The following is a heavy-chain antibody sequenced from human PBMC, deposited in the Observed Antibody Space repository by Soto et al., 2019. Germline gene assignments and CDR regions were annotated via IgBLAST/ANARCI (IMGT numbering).Heavy chain of an antibody. V-gene: IGHV3-49*03. Sequence: GGSLRLSCTASGFTFGDYAMSWFRQAPGKGLEWVGFIRSKAYGGTTEYAASVKGRFTISRDDSKSIAYLQMNSLKTEDTAVYYCTRDGWGDPYDILTGYVYYYGMDVWGQGTTVTVSS. CDR1: GFTFGDYA. D-gene: IGHD3-9*01. CDR2: IRSKAYGGTT. J-gene: IGHJ6*02. CDR3: TRDGWGDPYDILTGYVYYYGMDV.